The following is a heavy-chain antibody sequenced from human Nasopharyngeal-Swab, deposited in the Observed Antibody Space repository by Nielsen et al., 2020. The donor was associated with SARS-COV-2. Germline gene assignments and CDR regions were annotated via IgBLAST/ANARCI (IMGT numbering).Heavy chain of an antibody. CDR3: ARGPYSSSWYDYYGMDV. Sequence: GSLRLSCAVYGGSFSGYYWNWIRQPPGKGLEWIGEINHSGSTNYNPSLKSRVTISVDTSKNQFSLKLSSVTAADTAVYYCARGPYSSSWYDYYGMDVWGQGTTVTVSS. CDR2: INHSGST. J-gene: IGHJ6*02. CDR1: GGSFSGYY. D-gene: IGHD6-13*01. V-gene: IGHV4-34*01.